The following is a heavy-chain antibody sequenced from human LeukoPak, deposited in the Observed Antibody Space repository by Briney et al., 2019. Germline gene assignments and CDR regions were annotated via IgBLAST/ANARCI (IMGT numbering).Heavy chain of an antibody. V-gene: IGHV3-23*01. CDR3: AKCRYDSSGYYFDY. Sequence: PGGSLRLSCAASGFTFSSYAMTWVRQAPGKGLEWVSAISGSGGSTYYAGSVKGRFTISRDNSKNTLYLQMNSLRAEDTAVYSCAKCRYDSSGYYFDYWGQGTLVTVSS. CDR1: GFTFSSYA. J-gene: IGHJ4*02. CDR2: ISGSGGST. D-gene: IGHD3-22*01.